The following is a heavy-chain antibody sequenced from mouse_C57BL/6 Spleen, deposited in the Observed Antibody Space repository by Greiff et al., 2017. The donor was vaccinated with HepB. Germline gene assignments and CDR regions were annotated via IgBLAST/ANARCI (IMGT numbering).Heavy chain of an antibody. Sequence: EVQLQQSGPELVKPGASVKISCKASGYTFTDYYMNWVKQSHGKSLEWIGDINPNNGGTSYNQKFKGKATLTVDKSSSTAYMELRSLTSEDSAVYYCARSGITFYAMDYWGQGTSVTVSS. D-gene: IGHD1-2*01. J-gene: IGHJ4*01. CDR1: GYTFTDYY. CDR3: ARSGITFYAMDY. CDR2: INPNNGGT. V-gene: IGHV1-26*01.